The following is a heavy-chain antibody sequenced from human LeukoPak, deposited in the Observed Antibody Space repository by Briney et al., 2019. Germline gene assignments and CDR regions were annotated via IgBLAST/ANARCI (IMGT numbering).Heavy chain of an antibody. D-gene: IGHD1-26*01. CDR3: ARGKSRGSHIDY. Sequence: PSETLSLTCIVSGYSITSGYYWGWIRQPPGKGLEWIGSIYHSGDTYYNPSLKSRVTISVDTSKNQFSLKLDSVTAADTAVYFCARGKSRGSHIDYWGQGTLVTVSS. CDR2: IYHSGDT. V-gene: IGHV4-38-2*02. J-gene: IGHJ4*02. CDR1: GYSITSGYY.